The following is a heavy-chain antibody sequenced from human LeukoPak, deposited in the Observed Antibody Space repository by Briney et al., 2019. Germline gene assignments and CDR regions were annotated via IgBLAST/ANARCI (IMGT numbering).Heavy chain of an antibody. CDR3: ARHRNGGSQDDAFDI. Sequence: GGSLRLSCAAFEFRFSNYWMTWVRQAPGEGLEWVADIKQDGSEKYYVDSVRGRFTISRQNAKNSLFLQMNSLRAEDTAVYYCARHRNGGSQDDAFDIWGQGTMVTVSS. D-gene: IGHD2-15*01. J-gene: IGHJ3*02. CDR1: EFRFSNYW. CDR2: IKQDGSEK. V-gene: IGHV3-7*01.